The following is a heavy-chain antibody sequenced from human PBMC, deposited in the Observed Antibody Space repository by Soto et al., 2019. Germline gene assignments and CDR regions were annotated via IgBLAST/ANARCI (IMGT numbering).Heavy chain of an antibody. CDR3: AHYVSTSPAGWFDP. J-gene: IGHJ5*02. D-gene: IGHD3-10*02. CDR2: IYWDDDK. CDR1: GLSLSTSGEA. Sequence: QITLKESGPTLVKPTQTLTLTCTFSGLSLSTSGEAVGWIRQPPGKALEWLALIYWDDDKSYNPTLKTRLTITKHTSKSQVVLTLTNMDPVDTATYYCAHYVSTSPAGWFDPWGQGILVTVSS. V-gene: IGHV2-5*02.